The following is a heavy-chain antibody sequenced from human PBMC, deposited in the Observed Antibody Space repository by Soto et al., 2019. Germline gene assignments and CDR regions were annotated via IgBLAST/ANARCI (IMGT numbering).Heavy chain of an antibody. CDR3: ARVPDY. Sequence: PSETLSLTCSVSGGSISSGDYYWNWIRQPPGKGLEWIGHIYYSGSTYYNSSLKSRVTISVDTSKNQFSLKLSSVTAADTAVYYCARVPDYRGQGILVTVSS. D-gene: IGHD2-2*01. CDR1: GGSISSGDYY. V-gene: IGHV4-30-4*01. CDR2: IYYSGST. J-gene: IGHJ4*02.